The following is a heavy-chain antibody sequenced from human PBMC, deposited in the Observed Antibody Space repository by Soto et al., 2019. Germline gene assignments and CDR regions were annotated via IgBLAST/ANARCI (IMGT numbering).Heavy chain of an antibody. J-gene: IGHJ6*02. Sequence: SVKVSCKASGGTFSSYAISWVRQAPGQGLEWMGGIIPIFGTANYAQKFQGRVTITADKSTSTAYMELSSLRSEDTAVYYCARWSVDTAMAEYYYYYGTDVWGQGTTVTVYS. D-gene: IGHD5-18*01. V-gene: IGHV1-69*06. CDR1: GGTFSSYA. CDR3: ARWSVDTAMAEYYYYYGTDV. CDR2: IIPIFGTA.